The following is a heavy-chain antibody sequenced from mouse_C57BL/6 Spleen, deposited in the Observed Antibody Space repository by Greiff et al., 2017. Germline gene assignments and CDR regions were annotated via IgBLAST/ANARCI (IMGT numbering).Heavy chain of an antibody. CDR3: ARWLLQYFDY. CDR2: IDPSDSYT. V-gene: IGHV1-69*01. Sequence: VQLQQPGAELVMPGASVKLSCKASGYTFTSYWMHWVKQRPGQGLEWIGEIDPSDSYTNYNQKFKGKSTLTVDKSSSTAYMQLSSLTSEDSAVYYCARWLLQYFDYWGQGTTLTVSS. J-gene: IGHJ2*01. CDR1: GYTFTSYW. D-gene: IGHD2-3*01.